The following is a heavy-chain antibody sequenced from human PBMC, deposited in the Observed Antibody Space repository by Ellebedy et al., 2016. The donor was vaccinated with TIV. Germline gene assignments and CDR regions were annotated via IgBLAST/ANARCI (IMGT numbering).Heavy chain of an antibody. CDR2: IKQDGSEK. Sequence: GESLKISCAASGFTFSSYWMSWVRQGPGKGLEWVANIKQDGSEKYYVDSVKGRFTISRDNAKNSLYLQMNSLRAEETAVYYCARVYDSIDYWGQGTLVTVSS. CDR3: ARVYDSIDY. D-gene: IGHD3-22*01. V-gene: IGHV3-7*01. CDR1: GFTFSSYW. J-gene: IGHJ4*02.